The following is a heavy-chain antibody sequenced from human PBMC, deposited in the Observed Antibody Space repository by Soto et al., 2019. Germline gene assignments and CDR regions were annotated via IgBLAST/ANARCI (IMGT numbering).Heavy chain of an antibody. Sequence: GESLKISCKGSGYSFTNYWIGWVRQMPGKGLEWMGIIYPDDSDTIYSPSFQGQVTISVDKSISTAYLQWSSLKASDTAMYYCARRWGLGGSSSITYYYGMDVWGQGTTVTVSS. D-gene: IGHD6-6*01. CDR3: ARRWGLGGSSSITYYYGMDV. CDR2: IYPDDSDT. J-gene: IGHJ6*02. CDR1: GYSFTNYW. V-gene: IGHV5-51*01.